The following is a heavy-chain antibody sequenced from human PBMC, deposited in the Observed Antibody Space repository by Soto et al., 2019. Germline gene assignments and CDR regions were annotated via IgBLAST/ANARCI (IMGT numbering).Heavy chain of an antibody. V-gene: IGHV1-18*01. D-gene: IGHD6-13*01. Sequence: RYAGWLVQQSPGQGLEWMGWISAYNGDKEYAQNVQGRVTLTTDTSTSTAYMEMRTLRSDDTAAYYCARDGRDITAVGEVWGQGTTVPGSS. J-gene: IGHJ6*02. CDR2: ISAYNGDK. CDR3: ARDGRDITAVGEV. CDR1: RYA.